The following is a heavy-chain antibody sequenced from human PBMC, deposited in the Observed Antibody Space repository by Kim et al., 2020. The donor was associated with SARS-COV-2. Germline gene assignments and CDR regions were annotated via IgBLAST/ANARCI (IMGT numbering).Heavy chain of an antibody. CDR1: GGSISSYY. D-gene: IGHD2-21*02. V-gene: IGHV4-59*01. Sequence: SETLSLTCTVSGGSISSYYWSWIRQPPGKGLEWIGYIYYSGSTNYNPSLKSRVTISVDTSKNQFSLKLSSVTAADTAVYYCARMTALYYYYGMDVWGQGTTVTVSS. CDR3: ARMTALYYYYGMDV. CDR2: IYYSGST. J-gene: IGHJ6*02.